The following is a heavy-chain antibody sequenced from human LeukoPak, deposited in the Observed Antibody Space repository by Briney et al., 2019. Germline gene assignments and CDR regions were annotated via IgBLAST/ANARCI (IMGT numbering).Heavy chain of an antibody. CDR1: GFTFSSYA. D-gene: IGHD6-13*01. CDR2: ISSSGGSI. V-gene: IGHV3-23*01. CDR3: AECTPTSAAGSDAFDM. J-gene: IGHJ3*02. Sequence: GGSLRLSCAVSGFTFSSYAMSWVRQAPGKGLEWVSTISSSGGSIYYADSVKDRFTISRDNSKNTLYLQMNSLRAEDRSVYHCAECTPTSAAGSDAFDMWGQGTMVTVSS.